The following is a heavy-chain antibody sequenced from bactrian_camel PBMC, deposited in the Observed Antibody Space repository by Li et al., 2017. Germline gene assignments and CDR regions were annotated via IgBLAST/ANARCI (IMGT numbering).Heavy chain of an antibody. CDR2: IDTPGAT. V-gene: IGHV3S53*01. CDR1: GIIYNQHC. J-gene: IGHJ4*01. Sequence: HVQLVESGGGLVQAGGSLRLSCVVSGIIYNQHCMAWFRQVPGKEREGVASIDTPGATSYLDSVSGRFTISRDKSKNTLYLQMNNLKPEDTAMYYCAADPPVSWYTDGDCVKDVYNYWGQGTQVTVS. CDR3: AADPPVSWYTDGDCVKDVYNY. D-gene: IGHD1*01.